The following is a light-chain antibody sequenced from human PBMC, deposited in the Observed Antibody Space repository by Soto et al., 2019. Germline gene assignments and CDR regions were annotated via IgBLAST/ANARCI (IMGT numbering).Light chain of an antibody. CDR2: EVT. CDR3: SSYAGTSYV. CDR1: SSDVGNYNY. V-gene: IGLV2-8*01. J-gene: IGLJ1*01. Sequence: QSALTQPPSASGSPGQSVTISCTGTSSDVGNYNYVSWYQHHPGKAPKVMIYEVTKRPSGVPDRFSGSKSGNTASLTVSGLQADDEADYYCSSYAGTSYVFGTGTQLTVL.